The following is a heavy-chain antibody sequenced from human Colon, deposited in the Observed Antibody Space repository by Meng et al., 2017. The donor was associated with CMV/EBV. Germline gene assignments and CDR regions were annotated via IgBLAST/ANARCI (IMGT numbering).Heavy chain of an antibody. CDR3: VRSSGWSLFDY. Sequence: VQRMRSGGGVKEPGASVKVSCKTSGYTFSDYYMHWVRQAPGQGLEWMGWIRSDGSATNYAQKFRGRVTMTRDASVSTAYMELSGLTSDDTAVYFCVRSSGWSLFDYWGPGALVTVSS. D-gene: IGHD6-19*01. J-gene: IGHJ4*02. CDR2: IRSDGSAT. V-gene: IGHV1-2*02. CDR1: GYTFSDYY.